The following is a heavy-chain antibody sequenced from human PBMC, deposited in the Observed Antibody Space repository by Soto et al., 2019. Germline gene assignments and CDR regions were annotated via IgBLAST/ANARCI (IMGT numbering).Heavy chain of an antibody. CDR3: ARLIRGSSWYSLDY. J-gene: IGHJ4*02. V-gene: IGHV3-21*01. D-gene: IGHD6-13*01. CDR2: ISSSSSYI. Sequence: EVQLVESGGGLVKPGGSLRLSCAASGFTFSSYSMNWVRQAPGKGLEWVSSISSSSSYIYYADSVKGRFTISRDNAKNSLYLQMTSLRAEDTAVYYCARLIRGSSWYSLDYWGQGTLVTVSS. CDR1: GFTFSSYS.